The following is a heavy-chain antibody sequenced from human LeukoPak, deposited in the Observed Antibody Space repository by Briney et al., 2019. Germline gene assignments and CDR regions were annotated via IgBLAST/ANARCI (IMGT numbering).Heavy chain of an antibody. D-gene: IGHD6-13*01. Sequence: ASVKVSCKASGYTFTSYAMHWVRQAPGQRLEWMGWINAGSGNTKYSQKFQGRVTITRDTSASTAYMELSSLRSEDTAVYYCARDQSSSWSNVFDPWGQGTLVTVSS. CDR2: INAGSGNT. J-gene: IGHJ5*02. CDR3: ARDQSSSWSNVFDP. V-gene: IGHV1-3*01. CDR1: GYTFTSYA.